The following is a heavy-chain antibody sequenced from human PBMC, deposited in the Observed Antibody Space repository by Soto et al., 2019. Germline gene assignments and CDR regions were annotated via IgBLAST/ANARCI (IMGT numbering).Heavy chain of an antibody. J-gene: IGHJ5*01. CDR3: VRFCLGSCSTGATFDF. V-gene: IGHV4-34*01. CDR1: GGSFRRYY. D-gene: IGHD2-15*01. CDR2: INHSGST. Sequence: SETLSLTCAVYGGSFRRYYWTWIRQPPGKGLEWIGEINHSGSTNYNPSLKSRVTMSVDTSKSQFSLNLSSVTAADTAVYYCVRFCLGSCSTGATFDFCGKGTLVTVSS.